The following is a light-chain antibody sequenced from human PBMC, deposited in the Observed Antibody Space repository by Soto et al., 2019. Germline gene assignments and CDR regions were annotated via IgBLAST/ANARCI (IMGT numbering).Light chain of an antibody. CDR3: GSYAGRSTLV. CDR2: GGS. Sequence: QSALTQPASVSGSPGQSITIFCTGSSRDVGSYNLVSWHQQYPGKAPKLMIYGGSKRPSGVSNRFSGSKSGNTASLTISGLQAEDEADYYCGSYAGRSTLVFGGGTKLTVL. CDR1: SRDVGSYNL. J-gene: IGLJ3*02. V-gene: IGLV2-23*01.